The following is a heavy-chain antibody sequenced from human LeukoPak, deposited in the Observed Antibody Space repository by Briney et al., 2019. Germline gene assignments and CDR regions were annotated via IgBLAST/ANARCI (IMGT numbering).Heavy chain of an antibody. J-gene: IGHJ4*02. V-gene: IGHV3-21*01. CDR2: ISSSSSYI. Sequence: GGSLRLSCAASGFTFSSYSMNWVRQAPGKGLEWVSSISSSSSYIYYADSVKGRLTISRDNAKNSLYLQMNSLRAEDTAVYYCARGPPRNPLDYWGQGTLVTVSS. CDR3: ARGPPRNPLDY. CDR1: GFTFSSYS.